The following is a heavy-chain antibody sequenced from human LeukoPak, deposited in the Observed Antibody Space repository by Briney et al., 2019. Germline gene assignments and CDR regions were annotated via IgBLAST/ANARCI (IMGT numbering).Heavy chain of an antibody. V-gene: IGHV4-39*07. CDR2: MSYSGST. CDR1: GGSISSGAYY. J-gene: IGHJ6*03. CDR3: ARDNDSSGYYSGDYYFYYYMDV. Sequence: PSETLSLTCTVSGGSISSGAYYWGWIRQPPGKGLEWIGRMSYSGSTDYNPSLKSRVTISVDTSKNQFSLRLSSVTAADTAVYYCARDNDSSGYYSGDYYFYYYMDVWGKGTTVTVSS. D-gene: IGHD3-22*01.